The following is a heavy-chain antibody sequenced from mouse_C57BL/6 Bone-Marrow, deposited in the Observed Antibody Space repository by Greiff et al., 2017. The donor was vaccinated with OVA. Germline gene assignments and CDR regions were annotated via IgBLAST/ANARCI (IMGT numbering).Heavy chain of an antibody. J-gene: IGHJ2*01. CDR3: ARGNYSNYEDYFDY. CDR2: IYPRSGNT. CDR1: GYTFTSYG. V-gene: IGHV1-81*01. Sequence: QVQLKQSGAELARPGASVKLSCKASGYTFTSYGISWVKQRTGQGLEWIGEIYPRSGNTYYNEKFKGKATLTADKSSSTAYMELRSLTSEDSAVYFCARGNYSNYEDYFDYWGQGTTLTVSS. D-gene: IGHD2-5*01.